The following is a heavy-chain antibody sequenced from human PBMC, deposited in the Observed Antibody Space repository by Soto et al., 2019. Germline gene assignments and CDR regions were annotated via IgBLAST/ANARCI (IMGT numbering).Heavy chain of an antibody. V-gene: IGHV1-3*01. Sequence: ASVKVSCKASGYTFTSYAMHWLRQAPGQRLEWMGWINAGNGNTKYSQKFQGRVTITRDTSASTAYMELSSLRSEDTAVYYCARGRYDFWKNRKWFDPWGQGTLVTVSS. D-gene: IGHD3-3*01. CDR3: ARGRYDFWKNRKWFDP. CDR1: GYTFTSYA. J-gene: IGHJ5*02. CDR2: INAGNGNT.